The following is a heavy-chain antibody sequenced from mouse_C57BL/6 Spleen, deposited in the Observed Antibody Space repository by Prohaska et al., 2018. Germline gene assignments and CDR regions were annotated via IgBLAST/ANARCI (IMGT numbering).Heavy chain of an antibody. D-gene: IGHD2-5*01. CDR2: ISYDGSN. Sequence: DVQLQESGPGLVKPSQSLSLTCSVTGYSITSGYYWNWIRQFPGNKLEWMGYISYDGSNNYNPSLKNRISITRDTSKNQFFLKLNSVTTEDTATYYCASYSNYAMDYWGQGTSVTVSS. CDR3: ASYSNYAMDY. CDR1: GYSITSGYY. V-gene: IGHV3-6*01. J-gene: IGHJ4*01.